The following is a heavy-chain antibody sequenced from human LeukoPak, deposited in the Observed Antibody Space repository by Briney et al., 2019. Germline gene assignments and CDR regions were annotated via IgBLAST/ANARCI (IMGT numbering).Heavy chain of an antibody. CDR1: GFSFSSYS. Sequence: GGSLRLSCAASGFSFSSYSMNWVRQAPGKGLEWVSHISSTGTNIYYADSVQGRFTISRDNAENSLYLQMNSLRDEDTAVYYCARGSTSGWSYWGQGTLVTVSS. CDR2: ISSTGTNI. CDR3: ARGSTSGWSY. D-gene: IGHD6-19*01. V-gene: IGHV3-48*02. J-gene: IGHJ4*02.